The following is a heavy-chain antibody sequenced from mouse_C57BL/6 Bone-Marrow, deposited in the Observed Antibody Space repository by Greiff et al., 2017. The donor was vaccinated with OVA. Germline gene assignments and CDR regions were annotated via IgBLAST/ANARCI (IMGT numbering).Heavy chain of an antibody. V-gene: IGHV5-12*01. CDR1: GFTFSDYY. J-gene: IGHJ3*01. Sequence: EVKLMESGGGLVQPGGSLKLSCAASGFTFSDYYMYWVRQTPEKRLEWVAYISNGGGSTYYPDTVKGRFTISRENAKNTLYLQMSRLKSEDTAMYYCARQEAYWGQGTLVTVSA. CDR2: ISNGGGST. CDR3: ARQEAY.